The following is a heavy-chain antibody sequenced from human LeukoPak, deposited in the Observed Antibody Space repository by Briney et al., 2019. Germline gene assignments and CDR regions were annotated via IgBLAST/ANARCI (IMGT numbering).Heavy chain of an antibody. J-gene: IGHJ4*02. V-gene: IGHV3-30*18. Sequence: GGSLRLSCAASGFTFSSYGMHWVRQAPGKGLEWVAVISYDGSNKYYADSVKGRFTISRDNSKNTLYLQMNSLRAEDTAVYYCAKDFGSSTSCPDYWGQGTLVTVSS. CDR3: AKDFGSSTSCPDY. CDR2: ISYDGSNK. D-gene: IGHD2-2*01. CDR1: GFTFSSYG.